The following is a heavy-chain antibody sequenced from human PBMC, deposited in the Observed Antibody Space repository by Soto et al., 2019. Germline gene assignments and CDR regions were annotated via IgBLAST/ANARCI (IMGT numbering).Heavy chain of an antibody. V-gene: IGHV4-34*01. D-gene: IGHD6-19*01. CDR3: ARAFKGIIENTGWPKPYYYGLDV. Sequence: QVQLQQWGAGLLKPSETLSLTCGVSGASLSGVYWTWIRQTPGRGLEWIGESNHSGSAYYNPALGDRLTISDNTSTKQLSLSLTSVTAADTGRYYCARAFKGIIENTGWPKPYYYGLDVWAQGTAGIVSS. CDR2: SNHSGSA. CDR1: GASLSGVY. J-gene: IGHJ6*02.